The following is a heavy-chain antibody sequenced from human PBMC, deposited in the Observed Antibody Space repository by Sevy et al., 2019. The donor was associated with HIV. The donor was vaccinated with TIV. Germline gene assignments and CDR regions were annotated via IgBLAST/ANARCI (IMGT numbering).Heavy chain of an antibody. Sequence: GGSLRLSCAASGFTFSSYWMSWVRQAPGKGLEWVANIKQDGSEKYYVYSVKGRFTISRDNAKNSLYLQMNSLRAEDTAVYYCARDLYYYDSSGYYHTNWYFDLWGRGTLVTVSS. J-gene: IGHJ2*01. CDR3: ARDLYYYDSSGYYHTNWYFDL. CDR2: IKQDGSEK. CDR1: GFTFSSYW. D-gene: IGHD3-22*01. V-gene: IGHV3-7*03.